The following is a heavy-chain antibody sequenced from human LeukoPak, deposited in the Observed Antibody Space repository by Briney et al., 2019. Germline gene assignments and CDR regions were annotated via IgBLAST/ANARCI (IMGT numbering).Heavy chain of an antibody. CDR1: GYTFTGYH. J-gene: IGHJ4*02. V-gene: IGHV1-2*06. Sequence: GASVKVSCRASGYTFTGYHIHWVRQAPGQGLEWMGRINPNSGDTNYAQNFQGRVTMTRDTSINTAYMELSSLRSEDTAVYYCARARRTSCFDYWGQGTLVTVSS. CDR3: ARARRTSCFDY. CDR2: INPNSGDT. D-gene: IGHD2-2*01.